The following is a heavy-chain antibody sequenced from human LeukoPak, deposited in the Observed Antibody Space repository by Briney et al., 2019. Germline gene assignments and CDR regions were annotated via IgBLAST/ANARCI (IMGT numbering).Heavy chain of an antibody. J-gene: IGHJ4*02. CDR2: ISGSGDNI. CDR1: GFTFSSYA. CDR3: AKSDCSYISCYVLDY. V-gene: IGHV3-23*01. Sequence: PGGSLRLSCAASGFTFSSYAMSWVRQAPGKGLEWVSAISGSGDNIYYADSVKGRFTISRDSSKKTLYLQMNILRAEDTAVYYCAKSDCSYISCYVLDYWGQGTQVTVPS. D-gene: IGHD2-2*01.